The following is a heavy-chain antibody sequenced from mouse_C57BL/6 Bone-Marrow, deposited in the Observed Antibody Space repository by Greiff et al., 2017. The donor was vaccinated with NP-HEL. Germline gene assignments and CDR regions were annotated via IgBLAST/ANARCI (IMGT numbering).Heavy chain of an antibody. CDR3: ASYPYWYFDV. V-gene: IGHV1-81*01. CDR1: GYTFTSHG. Sequence: VQLQQSGAELARPGASVKLSCKASGYTFTSHGISWVKQRTGQGLEWIGEIYPRSGNTYYNEKFKGKATLTADKSSSTAYMELRSLTSEDSAVYFCASYPYWYFDVWGTGTTVTVSS. J-gene: IGHJ1*03. CDR2: IYPRSGNT.